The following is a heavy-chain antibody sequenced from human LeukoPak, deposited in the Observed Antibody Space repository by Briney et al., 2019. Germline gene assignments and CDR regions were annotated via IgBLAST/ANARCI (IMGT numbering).Heavy chain of an antibody. D-gene: IGHD6-6*01. V-gene: IGHV4-39*01. J-gene: IGHJ4*02. Sequence: SETLSLTCTVSGGSISSSSYYWGWIRQPPGKGLEWIGSIYYSGSTYYNPSLKSRVTISVDTSKNQFSLKLSSVTAADTAVYYCARLLGGIAARPVDYWGRGTLVTVSS. CDR3: ARLLGGIAARPVDY. CDR2: IYYSGST. CDR1: GGSISSSSYY.